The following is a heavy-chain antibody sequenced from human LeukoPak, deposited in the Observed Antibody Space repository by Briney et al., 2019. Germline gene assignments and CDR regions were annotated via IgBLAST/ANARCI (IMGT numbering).Heavy chain of an antibody. CDR1: GFTLSSYV. D-gene: IGHD6-13*01. Sequence: GGSLRLSCAAPGFTLSSYVLHWVRQAPGKGLEYVSAISTNGGSTYYANSVKGRFTISRDNSKNTLYLHMGNLRAEDMAVYYCARVAAAAGSNYFDCWGQGTLVTVSS. J-gene: IGHJ4*02. CDR2: ISTNGGST. CDR3: ARVAAAAGSNYFDC. V-gene: IGHV3-64*01.